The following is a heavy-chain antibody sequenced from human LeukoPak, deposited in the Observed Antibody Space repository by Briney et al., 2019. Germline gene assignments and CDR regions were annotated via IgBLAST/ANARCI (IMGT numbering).Heavy chain of an antibody. CDR3: ARDLTTVTNGPYYYYGMDV. CDR2: INPNSGGT. V-gene: IGHV1-2*02. Sequence: ASVKVSCKASGYTFTGYYMHWVRQAPGQGLEWMGWINPNSGGTNYAQKFQGRVTMTRDTSTSTVYMELSSLRSEDTAVYYCARDLTTVTNGPYYYYGMDVWGQGTTVTVSS. CDR1: GYTFTGYY. D-gene: IGHD4-17*01. J-gene: IGHJ6*02.